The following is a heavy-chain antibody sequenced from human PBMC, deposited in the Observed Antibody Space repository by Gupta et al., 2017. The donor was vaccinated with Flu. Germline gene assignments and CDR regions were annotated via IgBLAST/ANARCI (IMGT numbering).Heavy chain of an antibody. J-gene: IGHJ4*02. CDR3: ARRAQCSGGSCYSDY. Sequence: YWIGWVRQMPGKGLEWMGVIHPDDSDTRYSPAFEGQVTISADKSTRAAYLQWESLKASDTAIYYCARRAQCSGGSCYSDYWGQGTLVTVSS. V-gene: IGHV5-51*01. CDR2: IHPDDSDT. CDR1: YW. D-gene: IGHD2-15*01.